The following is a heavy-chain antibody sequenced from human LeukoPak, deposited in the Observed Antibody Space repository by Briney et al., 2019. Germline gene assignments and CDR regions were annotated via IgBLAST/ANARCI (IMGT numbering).Heavy chain of an antibody. CDR2: IIPIFGTA. J-gene: IGHJ6*03. Sequence: ASVKVSCKAFGGSFSSEAISWVRQAPGQGLEWMGGIIPIFGTANYAQKFQGRVTITTDESTSTAYMELRSLRFDDTAVYYCARGEPFYYLDVWGKGTTVTVSS. CDR3: ARGEPFYYLDV. D-gene: IGHD1-26*01. V-gene: IGHV1-69*05. CDR1: GGSFSSEA.